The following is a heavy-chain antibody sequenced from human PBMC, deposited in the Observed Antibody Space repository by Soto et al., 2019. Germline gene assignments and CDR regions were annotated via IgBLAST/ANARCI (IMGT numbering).Heavy chain of an antibody. CDR2: IIPVLGTP. CDR1: GGTFNRYA. D-gene: IGHD3-16*01. V-gene: IGHV1-69*11. Sequence: QVQLVQSGAEVKKPGSSVKVSCKASGGTFNRYAINWVRQAPGQGLEWMGGIIPVLGTPNYAQQFQGRVTITADGSTTTAYMELISLTSEDTAIYFCASQPAFMTKPYPFDIWGQGTLVTLSS. J-gene: IGHJ3*02. CDR3: ASQPAFMTKPYPFDI.